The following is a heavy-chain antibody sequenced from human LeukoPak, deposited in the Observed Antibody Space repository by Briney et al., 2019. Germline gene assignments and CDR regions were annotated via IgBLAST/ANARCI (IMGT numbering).Heavy chain of an antibody. CDR1: GGTFSSYA. Sequence: GASVKVSCKASGGTFSSYAISWVRQAPGQGLEWMGGIIPIFGTANYAQKFQGRVTITTDESTSTAYMELSSLRSEDTAVYYCAYCGGDCYSDTFDTWAKGQWSPSLQ. CDR2: IIPIFGTA. V-gene: IGHV1-69*05. CDR3: AYCGGDCYSDTFDT. D-gene: IGHD2-21*02. J-gene: IGHJ3*02.